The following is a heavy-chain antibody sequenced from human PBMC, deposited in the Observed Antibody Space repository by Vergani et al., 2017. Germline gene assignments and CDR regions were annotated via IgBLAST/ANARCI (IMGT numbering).Heavy chain of an antibody. V-gene: IGHV4-39*01. CDR1: GGSISSSSYY. Sequence: QLQLQESGPGLVKPSETLSLTCTVSGGSISSSSYYWGWIRQPPGKGLEWIGSIYYSGNIYYNPSLKSRVTISVDTSKNLFSLQLSSVTAADTAVYYGAGQLSYGCGDCCPYYYGMDIWGQGTTVTVSS. J-gene: IGHJ6*02. D-gene: IGHD2-21*02. CDR3: AGQLSYGCGDCCPYYYGMDI. CDR2: IYYSGNI.